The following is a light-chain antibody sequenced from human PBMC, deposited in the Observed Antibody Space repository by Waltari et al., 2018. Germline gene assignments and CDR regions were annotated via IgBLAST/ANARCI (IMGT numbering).Light chain of an antibody. CDR1: SSDVGGYNY. Sequence: QSALTQPASVSGSPGQSITISCTGTSSDVGGYNYVSWYQQYPGKAPKLVIYDVSNRPSGASNRFSGSKSGNTASLIISGLQAEDEADYYCRSYTSSSLYVFGTGTKVTVL. J-gene: IGLJ1*01. CDR2: DVS. CDR3: RSYTSSSLYV. V-gene: IGLV2-14*03.